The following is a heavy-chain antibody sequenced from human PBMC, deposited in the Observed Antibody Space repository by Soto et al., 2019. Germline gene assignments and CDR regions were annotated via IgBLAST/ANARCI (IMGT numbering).Heavy chain of an antibody. D-gene: IGHD2-2*01. CDR1: GFTFDDYA. V-gene: IGHV3-9*01. J-gene: IGHJ4*02. Sequence: EVQLVESGGGLVQPGRSLRLSCAASGFTFDDYAMHWVRQAPGKGLEWVSGISWNSGSIGYADSVKGRFTISRDNAKNSLYLQMNSLRAEDTALYDCAKDLGCSSTSCYEYYFDYWGQGTLVTVSS. CDR2: ISWNSGSI. CDR3: AKDLGCSSTSCYEYYFDY.